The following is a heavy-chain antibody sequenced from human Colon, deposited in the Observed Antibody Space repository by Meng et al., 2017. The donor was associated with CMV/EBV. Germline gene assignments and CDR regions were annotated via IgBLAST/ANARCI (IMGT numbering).Heavy chain of an antibody. J-gene: IGHJ4*02. CDR3: AKRTVLVPADLGPREFYFDR. CDR1: GFTFDDYA. Sequence: SLKISCAVSGFTFDDYAMHWVRQAPGKGLEWVSGLTWNSGAIGYADSVKGRFTISRDNSKNTLYLEMNSLRAEDTALYYCAKRTVLVPADLGPREFYFDRWGQGTLVTVSS. CDR2: LTWNSGAI. D-gene: IGHD2-2*01. V-gene: IGHV3-9*01.